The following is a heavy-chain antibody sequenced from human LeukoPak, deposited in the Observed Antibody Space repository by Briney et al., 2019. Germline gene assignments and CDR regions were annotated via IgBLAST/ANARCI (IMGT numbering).Heavy chain of an antibody. CDR2: ISGSGGST. CDR3: AKAGVTVPAANVKWFDP. CDR1: GFTFSSYG. Sequence: GGSLRLSCAASGFTFSSYGMTWVRQAPGKGLEWISAISGSGGSTYYADSVKGRFTISRDSSENTLYLQMNSLKAEDTAIYYCAKAGVTVPAANVKWFDPWGQGTLVTVSS. J-gene: IGHJ5*02. V-gene: IGHV3-23*01. D-gene: IGHD2-2*01.